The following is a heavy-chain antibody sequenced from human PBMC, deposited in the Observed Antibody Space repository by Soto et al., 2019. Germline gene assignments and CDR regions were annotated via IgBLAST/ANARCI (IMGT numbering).Heavy chain of an antibody. CDR3: SRRLKLGADYNCIDV. CDR1: GDSVSSTSAA. J-gene: IGHJ6*02. D-gene: IGHD1-26*01. V-gene: IGHV6-1*01. Sequence: PSQTLSLTCAISGDSVSSTSAAWNWIRQSPSRGLEWLGRTFYRSKWYYDYAVSVKSRITINPDTSKNQFSLQLNSVTPEDTAVYYCSRRLKLGADYNCIDVWGQGTTVTVSS. CDR2: TFYRSKWYY.